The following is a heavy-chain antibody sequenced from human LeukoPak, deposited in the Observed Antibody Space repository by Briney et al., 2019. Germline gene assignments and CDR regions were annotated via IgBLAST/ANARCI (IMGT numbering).Heavy chain of an antibody. V-gene: IGHV4-38-2*01. J-gene: IGHJ3*02. Sequence: SETLYLTCAVSGYSISSGYYWGWIRQPPGKGLEWIGSIYHSGSTYYNPSLKSRVTISVDTSKNQFSLKLSSVTAADTAVYYCAGEITMIVVDDAFDIWGQGTMVTVSS. CDR1: GYSISSGYY. CDR3: AGEITMIVVDDAFDI. D-gene: IGHD3-22*01. CDR2: IYHSGST.